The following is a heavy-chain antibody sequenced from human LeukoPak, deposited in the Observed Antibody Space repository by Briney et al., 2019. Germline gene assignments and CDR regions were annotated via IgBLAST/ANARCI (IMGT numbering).Heavy chain of an antibody. Sequence: GSLRLSPAASRFTSSDSLTHWVRPAPAQGRIWGSHSNTDGSSTRYADSVKGRFTISRDKAKNTLYLQMNSLSAEDTAVYYCARPTGRGFDLWGRGTLVTVSS. CDR1: RFTSSDSL. CDR2: SNTDGSST. CDR3: ARPTGRGFDL. V-gene: IGHV3-74*01. J-gene: IGHJ2*01. D-gene: IGHD3-9*01.